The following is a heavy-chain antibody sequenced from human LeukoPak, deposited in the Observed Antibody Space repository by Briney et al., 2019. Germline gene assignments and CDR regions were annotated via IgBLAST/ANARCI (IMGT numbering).Heavy chain of an antibody. Sequence: PGGSLRLSCAASGFTVSSNYMSWVRQAPGKGLEWVSIIYSGGSTYYADSVKGRFTISRDNSKNALYLQMNSLRAEDTAVYYCARGHYDILIGYYWGQGTLVTVSS. CDR1: GFTVSSNY. CDR2: IYSGGST. J-gene: IGHJ4*02. CDR3: ARGHYDILIGYY. V-gene: IGHV3-66*01. D-gene: IGHD3-9*01.